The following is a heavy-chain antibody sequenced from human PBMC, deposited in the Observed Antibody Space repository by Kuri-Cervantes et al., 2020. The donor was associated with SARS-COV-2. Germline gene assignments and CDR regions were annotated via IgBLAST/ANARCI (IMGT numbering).Heavy chain of an antibody. CDR1: GFTFNNYA. CDR3: ARQWGLPNLGDFDY. Sequence: GESLKISCAVSGFTFNNYAMTWVRQAPGKGLEWVSSLSAGGASTFCAGSVKGRFTISRDSVRNILYLQMNSLRAEDTAVDYCARQWGLPNLGDFDYWGQGTLVTVSS. D-gene: IGHD1-26*01. J-gene: IGHJ4*02. CDR2: LSAGGAST. V-gene: IGHV3-23*01.